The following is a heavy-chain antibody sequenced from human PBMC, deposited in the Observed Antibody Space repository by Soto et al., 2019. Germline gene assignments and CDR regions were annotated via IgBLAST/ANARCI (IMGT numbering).Heavy chain of an antibody. J-gene: IGHJ4*02. Sequence: QVQLVQSGAEVKKPGASVRVSCKASGFTFTTYFMHWLRQAPGQGLEWMGIISPGGDATSYAEKFQGRVTVTKDTSTTTVYMELSSLRSADTAVYYCARDWRYSSGLDYWGQGTLVTVSS. CDR3: ARDWRYSSGLDY. CDR1: GFTFTTYF. CDR2: ISPGGDAT. D-gene: IGHD6-19*01. V-gene: IGHV1-46*01.